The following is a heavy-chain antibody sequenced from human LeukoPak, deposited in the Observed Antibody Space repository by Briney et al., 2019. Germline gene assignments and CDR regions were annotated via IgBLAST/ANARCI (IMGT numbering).Heavy chain of an antibody. CDR3: ANAKVIDHYYYYIDV. D-gene: IGHD3-16*02. V-gene: IGHV3-43D*03. CDR1: GFTFDDYA. J-gene: IGHJ6*03. CDR2: ITWDGGIT. Sequence: GGSLRLSCAASGFTFDDYAMHWVRQAPGKGLEWVSFITWDGGITSYADSVKGRFTISRDNNKNSLYLQMNSLRAEDTAFYYCANAKVIDHYYYYIDVWGKGTSVTVSS.